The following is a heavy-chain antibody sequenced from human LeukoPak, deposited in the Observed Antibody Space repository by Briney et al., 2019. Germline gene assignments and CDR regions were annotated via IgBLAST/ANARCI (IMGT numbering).Heavy chain of an antibody. D-gene: IGHD6-13*01. CDR1: GGSISSGGYS. J-gene: IGHJ4*02. V-gene: IGHV4-30-2*03. CDR3: ARHFIAAAPLDY. CDR2: IYYSGST. Sequence: SETLSLTCAVSGGSISSGGYSWSWIRQPPGKGLEWIGSIYYSGSTFYNPSLKSRVTISVDTSKNQFSLKLSSVTAADTAVYYCARHFIAAAPLDYWGQGTLVTVSS.